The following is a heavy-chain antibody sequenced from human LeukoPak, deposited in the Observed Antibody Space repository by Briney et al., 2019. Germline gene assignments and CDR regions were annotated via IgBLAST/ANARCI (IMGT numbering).Heavy chain of an antibody. CDR1: GGTFSSYA. V-gene: IGHV1-69*05. CDR2: IIPIIGTA. Sequence: SVKVSCKASGGTFSSYAISWVRQAPGQGLEWMGGIIPIIGTANYAQKFQGRVTITTDESTSTAYMELSSQRSEDTAVYYCAALTGTTIYYYYYMDVWGKGTTVTVS. CDR3: AALTGTTIYYYYYMDV. D-gene: IGHD1-7*01. J-gene: IGHJ6*03.